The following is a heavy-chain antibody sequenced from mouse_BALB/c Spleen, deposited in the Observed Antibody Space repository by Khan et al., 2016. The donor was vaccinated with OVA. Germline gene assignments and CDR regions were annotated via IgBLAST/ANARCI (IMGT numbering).Heavy chain of an antibody. Sequence: EVQLVESGGGLVQPGGSRKLSCAASGFTFSSFGMHWVRQAPEKGLEWVAYISSDSITLYYADTVKGRVTISRDTPRNTLFLQMTSLRSEDTAIYYGARGNWAWVAYGGQGTPVTVSA. V-gene: IGHV5-17*02. CDR2: ISSDSITL. CDR3: ARGNWAWVAY. D-gene: IGHD2-1*01. CDR1: GFTFSSFG. J-gene: IGHJ3*01.